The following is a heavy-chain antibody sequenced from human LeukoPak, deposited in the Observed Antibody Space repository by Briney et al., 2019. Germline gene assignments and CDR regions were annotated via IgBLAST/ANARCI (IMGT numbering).Heavy chain of an antibody. CDR2: ISAYNGNT. CDR1: GYTFTSYG. J-gene: IGHJ4*02. CDR3: ARSPKFQWLVRGPLDY. Sequence: GAPVKVSCKASGYTFTSYGISWVRQAPGQGLEWMGWISAYNGNTNYAQKLQGRVTMTTDTSTSTAYMELRSLRSDDTAVYYCARSPKFQWLVRGPLDYWGQGTLVTVSS. D-gene: IGHD6-19*01. V-gene: IGHV1-18*01.